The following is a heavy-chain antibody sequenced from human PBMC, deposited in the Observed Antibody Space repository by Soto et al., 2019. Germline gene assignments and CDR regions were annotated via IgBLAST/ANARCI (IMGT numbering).Heavy chain of an antibody. V-gene: IGHV3-7*01. CDR3: ASYESCGEYWYFDL. D-gene: IGHD3-3*01. CDR2: IKQDGSEK. J-gene: IGHJ2*01. Sequence: EVQLVESGGGLVQPGGSLRLSCAASGFTFSSYWMSWVRQAPGKGLEWVANIKQDGSEKYYVDSVKGRFTISRDNAKNSLYLQMNSLGAEDSAGYYCASYESCGEYWYFDLWGRGTLVTVSS. CDR1: GFTFSSYW.